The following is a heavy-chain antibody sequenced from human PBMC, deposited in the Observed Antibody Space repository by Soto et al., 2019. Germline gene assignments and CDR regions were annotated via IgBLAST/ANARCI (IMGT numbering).Heavy chain of an antibody. J-gene: IGHJ6*02. D-gene: IGHD1-1*01. V-gene: IGHV1-69*13. CDR3: ARDRAGTTSYYGMDV. CDR1: GGTFSSYA. CDR2: IIPIFGTA. Sequence: SVKVSCKASGGTFSSYAISWVRQAPGQGLEWMGGIIPIFGTANYAQKFQGRVTITADESTSTAYMELSSLRSEDTAVYYCARDRAGTTSYYGMDVWGQGTTVTVSS.